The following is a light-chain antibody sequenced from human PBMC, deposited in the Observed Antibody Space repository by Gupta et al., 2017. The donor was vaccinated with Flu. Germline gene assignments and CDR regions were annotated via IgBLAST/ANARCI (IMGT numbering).Light chain of an antibody. J-gene: IGKJ1*01. V-gene: IGKV3-11*01. Sequence: EIVLTQSPATLSLSPGERATLSCRASKTVTTYLSWYQHKPGQAPRLLIYDASSMATGVPARFSGSGSETEFTLTISSLEPEDFAVYYCQQRINCPLTFGQGTKVEI. CDR3: QQRINCPLT. CDR1: KTVTTY. CDR2: DAS.